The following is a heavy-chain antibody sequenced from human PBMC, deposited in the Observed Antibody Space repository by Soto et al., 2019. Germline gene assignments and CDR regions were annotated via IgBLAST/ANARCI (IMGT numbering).Heavy chain of an antibody. D-gene: IGHD6-13*01. Sequence: EVQLVESGGGLVQPGGSLRLSCAVSGFTFSDHYMDWVRQAPGKGLEWVGRIKNKVNSYTTEYAESVKGRFVISRDDSKSTLYLQMDSLKTEDTAVQYCVGPPGIAPAGTNWGQGTLVTVSS. CDR1: GFTFSDHY. V-gene: IGHV3-72*01. CDR2: IKNKVNSYTT. J-gene: IGHJ4*02. CDR3: VGPPGIAPAGTN.